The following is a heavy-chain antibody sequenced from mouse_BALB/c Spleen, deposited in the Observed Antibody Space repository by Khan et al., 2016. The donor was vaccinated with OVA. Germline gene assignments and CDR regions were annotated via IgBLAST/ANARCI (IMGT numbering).Heavy chain of an antibody. Sequence: QVQLQQSGAELARPGASVKLSCKASGYTFTTYWMQWVKQRPGQGLEWIGTIYPGDGDTRYTQNFKDKATLTADKSSSTANMQLSSLASEDSAVYYCASYRYDYFDYWGQGTTLTVSS. J-gene: IGHJ2*01. CDR3: ASYRYDYFDY. CDR1: GYTFTTYW. CDR2: IYPGDGDT. V-gene: IGHV1-87*01. D-gene: IGHD2-14*01.